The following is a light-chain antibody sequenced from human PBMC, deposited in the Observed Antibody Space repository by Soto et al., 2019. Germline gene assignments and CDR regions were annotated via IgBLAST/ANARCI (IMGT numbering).Light chain of an antibody. CDR3: SSFTSSTSYV. Sequence: QCVLTRPASVSGAAGEAIAISCTGTSSDVGSYNSVSWYQQYPGKAPKLMIYDVNNRPSGISDRFSGSKSGNTASLTISGLQAEDEADYYCSSFTSSTSYVFGTGTKATVL. V-gene: IGLV2-14*03. CDR2: DVN. CDR1: SSDVGSYNS. J-gene: IGLJ1*01.